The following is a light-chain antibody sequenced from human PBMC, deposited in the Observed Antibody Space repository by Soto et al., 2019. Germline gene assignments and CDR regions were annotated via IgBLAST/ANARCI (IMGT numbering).Light chain of an antibody. CDR1: QSVSSN. V-gene: IGKV3-15*01. J-gene: IGKJ4*01. Sequence: IVMTQSPVTLSVSPGEIATLSCRASQSVSSNLAWYQQRPGQAPRLLMYAASTPATGIPARFSGSESGTEFSLTISGLQSEDFVVYFCQQYDNWPLTFGGGTKVEMK. CDR3: QQYDNWPLT. CDR2: AAS.